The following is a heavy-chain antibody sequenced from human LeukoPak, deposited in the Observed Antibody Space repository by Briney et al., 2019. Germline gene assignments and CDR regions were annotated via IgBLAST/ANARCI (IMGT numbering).Heavy chain of an antibody. CDR3: ARADYGDYDTYYFDY. CDR2: INHSGST. Sequence: SETLSITCAVYGGSFSGYYWSWIRQPPGKGLERIGEINHSGSTNYNPSLKSRVTISVDTSKNQFSLKLSSVTAADTAVYYCARADYGDYDTYYFDYWGQGTLVTVSS. D-gene: IGHD4-17*01. V-gene: IGHV4-34*01. J-gene: IGHJ4*02. CDR1: GGSFSGYY.